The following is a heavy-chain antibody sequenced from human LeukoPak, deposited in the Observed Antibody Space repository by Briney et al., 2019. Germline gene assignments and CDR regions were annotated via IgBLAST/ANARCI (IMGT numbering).Heavy chain of an antibody. Sequence: SETLSLTCTVSGGSISSYYWSWIRQPPGKGLEWIGYIHYSGSTNYNPSLKSRVTISVDTSKNQFSLKLSSVTAADTAVYYCARSNSGSYWYYFDYWGQGTLVTVSS. J-gene: IGHJ4*02. CDR3: ARSNSGSYWYYFDY. D-gene: IGHD1-26*01. CDR2: IHYSGST. CDR1: GGSISSYY. V-gene: IGHV4-59*01.